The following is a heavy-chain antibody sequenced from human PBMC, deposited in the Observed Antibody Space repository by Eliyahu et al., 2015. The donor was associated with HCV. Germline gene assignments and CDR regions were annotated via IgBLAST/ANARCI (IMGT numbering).Heavy chain of an antibody. CDR3: ARAAIGYCSSTSCYFVPYYYYYYMDV. D-gene: IGHD2-2*01. J-gene: IGHJ6*03. CDR2: IYYSGST. Sequence: QVQLQESGPGLVKPSQTLSLTCTVSGGSISSGGYXWXWIRQPPGKGLEWIGYIYYSGSTYYNPSLKSRVTISVDTSKNQFSLKLSSVTAADTAVYYCARAAIGYCSSTSCYFVPYYYYYYMDVWGKGTTVTVSS. V-gene: IGHV4-31*03. CDR1: GGSISSGGYX.